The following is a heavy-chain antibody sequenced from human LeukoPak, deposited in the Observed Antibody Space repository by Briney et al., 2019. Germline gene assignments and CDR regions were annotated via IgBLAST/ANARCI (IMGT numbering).Heavy chain of an antibody. J-gene: IGHJ5*02. CDR2: IYYSGST. V-gene: IGHV4-31*03. Sequence: PSETLSLTCTVSGGSISSGGYYWSWIRQHPGKGLEWIGYIYYSGSTYYNPSLKSRVTISVDTSKNQFSLKLSSVTAADTAVYYCARGCHDSSGPIRRHGNWFDPWGQGTLVTVSS. CDR1: GGSISSGGYY. D-gene: IGHD3-22*01. CDR3: ARGCHDSSGPIRRHGNWFDP.